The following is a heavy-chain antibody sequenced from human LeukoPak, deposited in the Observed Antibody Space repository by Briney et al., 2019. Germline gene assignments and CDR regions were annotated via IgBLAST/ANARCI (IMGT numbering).Heavy chain of an antibody. CDR3: AKGAGSILRYFDWLLLN. V-gene: IGHV3-23*01. CDR2: ISGSGGST. J-gene: IGHJ4*02. Sequence: GGSLRLFCAASGFTFSSYAMSWVRQAPGKGLEWVSAISGSGGSTYYADSVKGRFTISRDNSKNTLYLQMNSLRAEDTAVYYCAKGAGSILRYFDWLLLNWGQGTLVTVSS. CDR1: GFTFSSYA. D-gene: IGHD3-9*01.